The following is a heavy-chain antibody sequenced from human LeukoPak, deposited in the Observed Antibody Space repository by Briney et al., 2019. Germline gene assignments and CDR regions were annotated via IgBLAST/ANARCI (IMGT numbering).Heavy chain of an antibody. D-gene: IGHD5-18*01. J-gene: IGHJ4*02. V-gene: IGHV3-21*01. Sequence: PGGSLRLSCAASGFTFSSYAMHWVRQAPGKGLEWVSSISSGSSYRYYADSVKGRFTISRDNANNSLYLQMNRLRAEDTAVYFCARLDLGGYSYGYNFGWGQGTLVAVSS. CDR3: ARLDLGGYSYGYNFG. CDR1: GFTFSSYA. CDR2: ISSGSSYR.